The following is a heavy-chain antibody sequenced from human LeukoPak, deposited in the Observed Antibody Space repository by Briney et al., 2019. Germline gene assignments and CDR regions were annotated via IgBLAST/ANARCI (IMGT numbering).Heavy chain of an antibody. D-gene: IGHD3-22*01. CDR2: ITGSGGNT. V-gene: IGHV3-23*01. CDR3: AKDRGDYYDSSGYSMDY. CDR1: GFPFSNYG. Sequence: PGGSLRLSCAASGFPFSNYGMSWVRQAPGKGLEWVSSITGSGGNTYYADSVKGRFTISRDNSKNTLYLQMNSLRAEDTAVYYCAKDRGDYYDSSGYSMDYWGQGTLVTVSS. J-gene: IGHJ4*02.